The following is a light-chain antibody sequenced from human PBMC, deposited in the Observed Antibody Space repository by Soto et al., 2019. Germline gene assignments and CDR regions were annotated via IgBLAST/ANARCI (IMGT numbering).Light chain of an antibody. CDR2: EVN. Sequence: QSVLNQPASVSGSPGQSIAISCTGTSGVIGTYNLVSWYQQHPGKAPKLMISEVNKRPSGVSDRFSGSKSGDTASLTISGLRTEDEADYYSCSFAGSGTGVFGTGNKVTVL. CDR1: SGVIGTYNL. CDR3: CSFAGSGTGV. J-gene: IGLJ1*01. V-gene: IGLV2-23*02.